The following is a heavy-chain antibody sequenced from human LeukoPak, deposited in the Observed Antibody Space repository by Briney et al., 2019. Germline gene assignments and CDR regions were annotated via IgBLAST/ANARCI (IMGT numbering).Heavy chain of an antibody. CDR3: AKSEGYSSVYFQH. Sequence: GGSLRLSCAASGSTFSSYAMSWVRQAPGKGLEWVSAISGSGGSTYYADSVKGRFTISRDNSKNTLYLQMNSLRAEDTAVYYCAKSEGYSSVYFQHWGQGTLVTVSS. CDR2: ISGSGGST. CDR1: GSTFSSYA. D-gene: IGHD6-25*01. J-gene: IGHJ1*01. V-gene: IGHV3-23*01.